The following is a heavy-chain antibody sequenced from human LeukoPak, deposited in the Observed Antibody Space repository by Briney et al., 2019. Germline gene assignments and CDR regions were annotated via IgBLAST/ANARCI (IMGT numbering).Heavy chain of an antibody. V-gene: IGHV3-30*04. J-gene: IGHJ2*01. CDR1: GFTLSTYA. D-gene: IGHD2/OR15-2a*01. Sequence: PGTSLRLSCEASGFTLSTYAAHWVRQAPGKGLQWVAALWYDGSNQYYADSVKGRFTISRDNSKNTLYLQMSSLKVEDTAVYYCTRAPYFDRWYFGLWGRGALVTVSS. CDR2: LWYDGSNQ. CDR3: TRAPYFDRWYFGL.